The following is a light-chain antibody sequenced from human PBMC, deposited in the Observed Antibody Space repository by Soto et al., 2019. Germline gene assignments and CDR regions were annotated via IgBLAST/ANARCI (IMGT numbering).Light chain of an antibody. V-gene: IGLV2-23*02. CDR3: CSYAGGTTYVV. CDR1: SSDVGSYDL. J-gene: IGLJ2*01. CDR2: EVN. Sequence: QSALTQPASVSGSPGQSITISCTGTSSDVGSYDLVSWYQHHPGKAPKLIIYEVNKRPSGVSNRFSGSKSGNTASLTISGLQAEDESDYYCCSYAGGTTYVVFGGGTKLTVL.